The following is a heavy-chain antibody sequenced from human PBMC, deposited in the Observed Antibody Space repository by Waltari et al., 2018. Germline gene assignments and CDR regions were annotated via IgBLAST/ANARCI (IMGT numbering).Heavy chain of an antibody. CDR2: ISFVVHT. CDR1: GFIARNTY. Sequence: EVQLVESGGGLIQPGGSLRLSCAASGFIARNTYMTWVRQAPGKGLGWVSFISFVVHTCDADSVKGRFTISRDNSKNTLYLQMNSLRAEDTAVYYCAKDSGWTLDYWGQGTLVTVSS. J-gene: IGHJ4*02. V-gene: IGHV3-66*03. CDR3: AKDSGWTLDY. D-gene: IGHD6-19*01.